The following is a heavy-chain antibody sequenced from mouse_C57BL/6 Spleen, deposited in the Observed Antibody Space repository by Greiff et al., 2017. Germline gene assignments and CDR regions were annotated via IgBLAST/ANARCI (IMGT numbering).Heavy chain of an antibody. CDR2: ISSCDSYT. D-gene: IGHD1-1*01. CDR3: ERQVPITTVVPYAMDY. J-gene: IGHJ4*01. V-gene: IGHV5-6*01. CDR1: GFTFSSYG. Sequence: EVKLMESGGDLVKPGGSLKLSCAASGFTFSSYGMSWVRQTPDKRLEWVATISSCDSYTYYPDSVKGRVTVSRDNAKKTLYLQMNSLKSEDTAMYFWERQVPITTVVPYAMDYWGQGTSVTVSS.